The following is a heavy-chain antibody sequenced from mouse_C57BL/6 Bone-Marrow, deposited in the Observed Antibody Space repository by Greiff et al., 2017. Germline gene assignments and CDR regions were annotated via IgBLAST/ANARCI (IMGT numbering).Heavy chain of an antibody. Sequence: EVQLQQSGPELVKPGASVKMSCKASGYTFTDYNMHWVKQSHGKSLEWIGYINPNNGGTSYNQKFKGKATLTVNKSSSTAYMELRSLTSEDSAVYYCARGFTTVVTMDYWGQGTSVTVSS. CDR2: INPNNGGT. D-gene: IGHD1-1*01. J-gene: IGHJ4*01. V-gene: IGHV1-22*01. CDR3: ARGFTTVVTMDY. CDR1: GYTFTDYN.